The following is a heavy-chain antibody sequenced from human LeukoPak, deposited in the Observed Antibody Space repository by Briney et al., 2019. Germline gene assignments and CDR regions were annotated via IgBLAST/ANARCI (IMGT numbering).Heavy chain of an antibody. J-gene: IGHJ4*02. CDR2: ISYDGSNK. CDR1: GFTFSSYA. V-gene: IGHV3-30-3*01. CDR3: ARDAREYSSGLPH. Sequence: PGRSLRLSCAASGFTFSSYAMRWVRQAPGKGLEWVAVISYDGSNKYYADSVKGRFTISRDNSKNTLYLQMNSLRAEDTAVYYCARDAREYSSGLPHWGQGTLVTVSS. D-gene: IGHD6-19*01.